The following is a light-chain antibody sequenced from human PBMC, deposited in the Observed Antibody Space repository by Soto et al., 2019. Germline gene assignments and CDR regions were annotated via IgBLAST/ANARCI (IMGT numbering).Light chain of an antibody. J-gene: IGLJ2*01. CDR1: KLGDKY. CDR3: HAWDSKTVV. CDR2: QDR. Sequence: SYELTQPPSVSVSPGQTASITCSGDKLGDKYASWYQQKPGQSPVVVIYQDRKRPSGIPERFSGSNSGNTATLTISGTQAMDEADYYCHAWDSKTVVFGGGTKLTVL. V-gene: IGLV3-1*01.